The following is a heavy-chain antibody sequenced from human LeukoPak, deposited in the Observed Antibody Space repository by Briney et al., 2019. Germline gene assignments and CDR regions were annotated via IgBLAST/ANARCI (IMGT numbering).Heavy chain of an antibody. J-gene: IGHJ6*03. CDR2: IYYSGST. Sequence: SETLSLTCTVSSDSISSSSYYWGWIRQPPGKGLEWIGSIYYSGSTYYNPSLKIRFTISVDTSKNQFSLKLSSVTAADTAVYYCARVGYDFWSGYSTLYYYYYMDVWGKGTTVTVSS. D-gene: IGHD3-3*01. CDR3: ARVGYDFWSGYSTLYYYYYMDV. V-gene: IGHV4-39*07. CDR1: SDSISSSSYY.